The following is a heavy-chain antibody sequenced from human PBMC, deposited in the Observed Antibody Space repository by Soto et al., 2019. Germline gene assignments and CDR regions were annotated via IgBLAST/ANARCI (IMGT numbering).Heavy chain of an antibody. J-gene: IGHJ4*02. CDR3: ARDRVAAAGLYH. V-gene: IGHV4-59*01. CDR2: IYYSGSA. CDR1: GGSINSYC. Sequence: QVQLQESGPGLVKPSETLSLTCNVSGGSINSYCWSWIRQPPGKGLEWLGYIYYSGSANYNPSLASRVAISVDTYTNHLSLKLTSVTAADPAIYYCARDRVAAAGLYHWGPGTLVTVSS. D-gene: IGHD6-13*01.